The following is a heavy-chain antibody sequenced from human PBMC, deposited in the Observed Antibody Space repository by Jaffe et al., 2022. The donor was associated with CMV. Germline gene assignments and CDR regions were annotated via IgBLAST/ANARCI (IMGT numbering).Heavy chain of an antibody. J-gene: IGHJ3*02. CDR2: IYYSGST. Sequence: QLQLQESGPGLVKPSETLSLTCTVSGGSISSSSYYWGWIRQPPGKGLEWIGSIYYSGSTYYNPSLKSRVTISVDTSKNQFSLKLSSVTAADTAVYYCARTYYYDSSGYYMRYKGDFDIWGQGTMVTVSS. CDR3: ARTYYYDSSGYYMRYKGDFDI. D-gene: IGHD3-22*01. CDR1: GGSISSSSYY. V-gene: IGHV4-39*01.